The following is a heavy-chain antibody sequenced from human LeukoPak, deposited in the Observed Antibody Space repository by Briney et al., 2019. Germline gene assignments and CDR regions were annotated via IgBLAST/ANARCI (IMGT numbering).Heavy chain of an antibody. CDR1: GGSISSYY. J-gene: IGHJ4*02. V-gene: IGHV4-59*08. D-gene: IGHD2-21*02. CDR3: ARGVVVTALDY. CDR2: IYYSGST. Sequence: PSETLSLTCTVSGGSISSYYWSWIRQPPGKGLEWIGYIYYSGSTNYNPSLKSRVTISVDTSKNQFSLKLSSVTAADTAVYYCARGVVVTALDYWGQGTLVTVSS.